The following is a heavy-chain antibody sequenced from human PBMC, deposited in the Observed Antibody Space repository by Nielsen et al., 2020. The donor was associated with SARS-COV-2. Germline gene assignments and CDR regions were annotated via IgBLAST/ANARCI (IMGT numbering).Heavy chain of an antibody. Sequence: GESLKISCAASGFTFSSYSMNWVRQAPGKGLEWVSSISSSSSYIYYADSVKGRFTISRDNAKNSLYLQMNSLRAEDMAVYYCARDRAATPMTALDYWGQGTLVTVSS. V-gene: IGHV3-21*01. CDR3: ARDRAATPMTALDY. CDR2: ISSSSSYI. D-gene: IGHD2-15*01. CDR1: GFTFSSYS. J-gene: IGHJ4*02.